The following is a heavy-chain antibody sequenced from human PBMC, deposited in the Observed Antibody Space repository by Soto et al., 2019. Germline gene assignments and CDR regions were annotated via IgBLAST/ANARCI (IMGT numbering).Heavy chain of an antibody. V-gene: IGHV3-23*01. CDR1: STYA. CDR2: ISSSGDAT. D-gene: IGHD3-3*01. CDR3: AKNGDFWSWGMDV. J-gene: IGHJ6*02. Sequence: STYAMTWVRQAPGKGLEWVSIISSSGDATYYLDSVKGRFTISRDNSRNTLNLQMHSLRAEDTAVYYCAKNGDFWSWGMDVWGQGTTVTVSS.